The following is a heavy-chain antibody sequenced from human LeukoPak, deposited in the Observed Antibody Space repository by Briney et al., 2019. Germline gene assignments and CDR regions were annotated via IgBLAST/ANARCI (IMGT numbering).Heavy chain of an antibody. D-gene: IGHD3-22*01. CDR1: GFTFSSYS. V-gene: IGHV3-48*01. J-gene: IGHJ4*02. CDR2: ISSSSSTI. CDR3: ARDYYYEGRGHTLTIDY. Sequence: GGSLRLSCAASGFTFSSYSMNWVRQAPGKGLEWVSYISSSSSTIYYADSVKGRFTISRDNAKISLYLQMNSLRAEDTAVYYCARDYYYEGRGHTLTIDYWGQGTLVTVSS.